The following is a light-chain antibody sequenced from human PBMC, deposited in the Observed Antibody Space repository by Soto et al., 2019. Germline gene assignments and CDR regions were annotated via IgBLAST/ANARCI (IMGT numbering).Light chain of an antibody. CDR1: QSISNW. CDR2: KAS. J-gene: IGKJ1*01. CDR3: QQYISYWT. V-gene: IGKV1-5*03. Sequence: DIQMTQSPSTLSASVGDRVTITCRASQSISNWLAWYQQKPGKAPERLIYKASSLQSGVPSRFSGSGSGTEFTLTISSLQPDDFATYYCQQYISYWTFGQGTKVDVK.